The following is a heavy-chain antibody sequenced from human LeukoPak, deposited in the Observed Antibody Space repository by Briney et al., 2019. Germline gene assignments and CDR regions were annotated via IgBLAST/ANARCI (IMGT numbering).Heavy chain of an antibody. CDR1: GGSISSSSYY. J-gene: IGHJ4*02. D-gene: IGHD1-26*01. CDR2: IYYSGST. Sequence: PSETLSLTCTVSGGSISSSSYYWGWIRQPPGKGLEWIGSIYYSGSTYYNPSLRSRVTISVDTSKNQFSLKLSSVTAADTAVYYCARDSGSYPSTDYWGQGTLVTVSS. V-gene: IGHV4-39*07. CDR3: ARDSGSYPSTDY.